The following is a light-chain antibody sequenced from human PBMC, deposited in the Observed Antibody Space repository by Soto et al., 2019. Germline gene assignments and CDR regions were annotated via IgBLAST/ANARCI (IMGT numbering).Light chain of an antibody. J-gene: IGLJ2*01. CDR1: SSDVGGYNY. CDR3: SSYTSSSTLYVV. V-gene: IGLV2-14*01. CDR2: EVS. Sequence: QSVLTHPASVSWSPGQSITISCTGTSSDVGGYNYVSWYQQHPGKAPKLMIYEVSNRPSGVSNRFSGSKSGNTASLTISGLQAEDEADYYCSSYTSSSTLYVVFGGGTQLTVL.